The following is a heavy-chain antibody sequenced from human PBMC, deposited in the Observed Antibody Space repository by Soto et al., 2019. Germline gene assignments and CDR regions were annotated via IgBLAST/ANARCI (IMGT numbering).Heavy chain of an antibody. Sequence: QVQLQQWGAGLLKPSETLSLTCAVYGGSFSGYYWSWIRQPPGKGLEWIGEINHSGSTNYNPSLKSRLTLSVDTSKNQSSLNLSSVPAADTAVYYCARGPAGGSGSTYECFDSWGQGNLVNVSS. J-gene: IGHJ5*01. CDR2: INHSGST. V-gene: IGHV4-34*01. D-gene: IGHD3-10*01. CDR3: ARGPAGGSGSTYECFDS. CDR1: GGSFSGYY.